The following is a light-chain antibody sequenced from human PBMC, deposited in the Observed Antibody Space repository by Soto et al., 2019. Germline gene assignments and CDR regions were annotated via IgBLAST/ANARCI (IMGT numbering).Light chain of an antibody. J-gene: IGLJ1*01. CDR2: SNN. CDR1: SSNIGSNT. CDR3: AAWDYSLNGYV. Sequence: QSVLTQPPSASGTPGQRVTISCSGSSSNIGSNTVNWHQQLPGTAPKLLIYSNNQRHSGVPDRFSGSKSGTSASLAISGLQSEDEADYYCAAWDYSLNGYVFGTGTKLTVL. V-gene: IGLV1-44*01.